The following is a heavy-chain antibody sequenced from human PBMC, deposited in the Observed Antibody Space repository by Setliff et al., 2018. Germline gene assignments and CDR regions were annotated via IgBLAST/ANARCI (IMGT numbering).Heavy chain of an antibody. CDR2: IYIGGSA. CDR3: AREPFSGVGYYFDS. CDR1: GGSISSYY. V-gene: IGHV4-4*07. Sequence: PSETLSLTCTVSGGSISSYYWSWIRQPAGKGLEWIGHIYIGGSANYNPSLKSRVTMSVDTSKNQFSLKVSSVTAADTAVYYCAREPFSGVGYYFDSWGQGTLVTVSS. J-gene: IGHJ4*02. D-gene: IGHD1-26*01.